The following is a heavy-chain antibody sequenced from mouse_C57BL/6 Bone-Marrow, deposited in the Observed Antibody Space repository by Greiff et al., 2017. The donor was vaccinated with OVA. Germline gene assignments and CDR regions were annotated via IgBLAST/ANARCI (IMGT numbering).Heavy chain of an antibody. J-gene: IGHJ1*03. CDR1: GYTFTDYY. CDR2: INPYNGGT. V-gene: IGHV1-19*01. D-gene: IGHD3-3*01. CDR3: ARGWYWYFDV. Sequence: DVKLVESGPVLVKPGASVKMSCKASGYTFTDYYMNWVKQSHGKSLEWIGVINPYNGGTSYNQKFKGKATLTVDKSSSTAYMELNSLTSEDSAVYYVARGWYWYFDVWGTGTTVTVSS.